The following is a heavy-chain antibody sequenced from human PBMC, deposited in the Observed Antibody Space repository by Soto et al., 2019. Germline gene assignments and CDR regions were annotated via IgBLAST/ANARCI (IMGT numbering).Heavy chain of an antibody. CDR1: GFTFSGYA. Sequence: GGSLRLSCAASGFTFSGYAMNWVRQAPGKGLEWVSRISVSGGNTHYGGSVKGRFTISRDDSKNTLYLEMNSLRAEDTAVYYCARVGVLAVIRAAFDIWGQGTMVTVSS. V-gene: IGHV3-23*01. D-gene: IGHD2-15*01. CDR3: ARVGVLAVIRAAFDI. J-gene: IGHJ3*02. CDR2: ISVSGGNT.